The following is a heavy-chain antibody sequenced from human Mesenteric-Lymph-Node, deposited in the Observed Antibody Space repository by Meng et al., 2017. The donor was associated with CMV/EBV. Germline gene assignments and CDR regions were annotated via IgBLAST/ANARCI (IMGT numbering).Heavy chain of an antibody. V-gene: IGHV3-23*01. CDR2: ISGSGGVT. D-gene: IGHD6-13*01. Sequence: GESLKISCAASGFTFSSYVMSWVRQAPGKGLEWVSAISGSGGVTYYADSVKGRFTISRDNSKNTLYLQMNSLRAEDTAVYYCAKRGQAGGTFMDTWGQGTLVTVSS. CDR3: AKRGQAGGTFMDT. CDR1: GFTFSSYV. J-gene: IGHJ5*02.